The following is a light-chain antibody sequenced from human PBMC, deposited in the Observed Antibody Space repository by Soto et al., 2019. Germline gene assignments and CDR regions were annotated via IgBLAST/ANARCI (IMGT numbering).Light chain of an antibody. J-gene: IGKJ5*01. CDR3: QQRNSWPIT. Sequence: EIVLTQSPGTLSLSPGERATLSCRASQSVSSNYLAWYQQKPGQAPRLLIYDASNRAAGIPARFSGSGFGTDFSLTINNLEPEDFAVYYCQQRNSWPITFGQGTRLEIK. CDR2: DAS. V-gene: IGKV3D-20*02. CDR1: QSVSSNY.